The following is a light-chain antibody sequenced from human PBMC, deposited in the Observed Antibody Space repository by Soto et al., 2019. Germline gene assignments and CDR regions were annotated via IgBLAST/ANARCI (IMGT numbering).Light chain of an antibody. CDR1: QGISTY. J-gene: IGKJ1*01. V-gene: IGKV1-27*01. CDR3: QKYNSAPWT. Sequence: DIQTTQSPSSLSASVGDRVTITCRASQGISTYLAWYQQKPGKVPQILISAASAVHSGVPSRFSGSGSGTDFTLTISSLQPEDAATYYCQKYNSAPWTFGQGTKVDI. CDR2: AAS.